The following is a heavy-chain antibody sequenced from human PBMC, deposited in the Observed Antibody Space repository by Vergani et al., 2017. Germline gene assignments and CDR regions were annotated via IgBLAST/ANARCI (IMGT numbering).Heavy chain of an antibody. CDR1: GGSISSYY. CDR3: ARGRIDCSSTSCYTPWFDP. CDR2: IYYSGST. V-gene: IGHV4-59*01. Sequence: QVQLQESGPGLVKPSETLSLTCTVSGGSISSYYRSWIRQPPGKGLEWIGYIYYSGSTNYNPSLKSRVTISVDTSKNQFSLKLSSVTAADTAVYYCARGRIDCSSTSCYTPWFDPWGQGTLVTVSS. J-gene: IGHJ5*02. D-gene: IGHD2-2*02.